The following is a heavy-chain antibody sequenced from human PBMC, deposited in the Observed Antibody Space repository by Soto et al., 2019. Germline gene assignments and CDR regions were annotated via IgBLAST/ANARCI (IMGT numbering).Heavy chain of an antibody. CDR3: ASRSPLCASMSSRFDP. D-gene: IGHD3-16*01. J-gene: IGHJ5*02. CDR2: MDNSGGT. CDR1: VRTITSSDYF. Sequence: WETLSLTCSVSVRTITSSDYFWGLIRLLHGKRLEWIGRMDNSGGTNYNPSLKSRVTISANTSKNHFPLILSSVTAADTAVYYCASRSPLCASMSSRFDPWGQGALVPVSS. V-gene: IGHV4-39*02.